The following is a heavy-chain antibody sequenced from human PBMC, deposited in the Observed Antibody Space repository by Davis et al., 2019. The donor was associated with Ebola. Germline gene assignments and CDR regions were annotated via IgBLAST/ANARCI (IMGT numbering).Heavy chain of an antibody. D-gene: IGHD5-24*01. Sequence: GESLKISCAASGFTFDSHWMDWVRQAPGKGLEWVAHIKQDGSQVNYVDSVKGRFTISRDNARNSLYLQMNSPRAEDTAVYYCARNRGYLQFDYWGQGTLVTVSS. CDR1: GFTFDSHW. J-gene: IGHJ4*02. CDR2: IKQDGSQV. V-gene: IGHV3-7*01. CDR3: ARNRGYLQFDY.